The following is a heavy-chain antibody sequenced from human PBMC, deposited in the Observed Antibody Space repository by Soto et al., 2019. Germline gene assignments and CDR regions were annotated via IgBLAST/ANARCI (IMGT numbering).Heavy chain of an antibody. Sequence: SETLSLTCTVSGGSISSGGYYWSWIRQHPGKGLEWIGYIYYSGSTYYNPSLKSRVTISVDMSKNQFSLKLSSVTAADTAVYYCARVPSGYCSGGSCYFWWFDPWGQGTLVTVSS. D-gene: IGHD2-15*01. CDR1: GGSISSGGYY. CDR2: IYYSGST. J-gene: IGHJ5*02. CDR3: ARVPSGYCSGGSCYFWWFDP. V-gene: IGHV4-31*03.